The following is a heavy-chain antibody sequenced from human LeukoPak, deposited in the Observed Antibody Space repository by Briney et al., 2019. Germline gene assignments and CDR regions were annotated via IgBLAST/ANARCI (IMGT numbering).Heavy chain of an antibody. J-gene: IGHJ4*02. V-gene: IGHV5-10-1*01. D-gene: IGHD3-22*01. CDR2: IDPTDSYT. Sequence: GESLKISCKGSGFSFTSYWINWVRQMPGTGLEWMGKIDPTDSYTSYSPSFQGHVTISADKSISTAYLQWSSLKASDTAMYYCARRTDTSGYSLGSDYWGQGTLVTVSS. CDR1: GFSFTSYW. CDR3: ARRTDTSGYSLGSDY.